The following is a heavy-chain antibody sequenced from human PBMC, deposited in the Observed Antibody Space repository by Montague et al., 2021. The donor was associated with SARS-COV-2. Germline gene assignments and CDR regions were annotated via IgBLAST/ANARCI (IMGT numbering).Heavy chain of an antibody. J-gene: IGHJ6*02. V-gene: IGHV4-39*07. CDR2: IYYTGGT. D-gene: IGHD3-22*01. CDR1: GGSISSSSYY. CDR3: ARDTRIAMLVVVTRYGLAV. Sequence: SETLSLTCTVSGGSISSSSYYWGWIREPPGKGLEWIGSIYYTGGTYYXPSLKSRVTISVDTSKNQFSLKLSSVTAADTAVYYCARDTRIAMLVVVTRYGLAVGGQGATVTVS.